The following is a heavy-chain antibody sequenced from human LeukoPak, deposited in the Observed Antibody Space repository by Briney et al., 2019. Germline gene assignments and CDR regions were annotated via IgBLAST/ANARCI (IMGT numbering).Heavy chain of an antibody. CDR2: IKKDGSEN. CDR1: GFTFSSYW. D-gene: IGHD3-9*01. CDR3: ARDKGQVLRYFDWLSVGAFDI. Sequence: GGSLRLSCAASGFTFSSYWMSWVRQAPGKGLEWVANIKKDGSENYYVDSVKGRFTISRDNAKKSLYLQMNSLRAEDTAVYYCARDKGQVLRYFDWLSVGAFDIWGQGTMVTVSS. V-gene: IGHV3-7*01. J-gene: IGHJ3*02.